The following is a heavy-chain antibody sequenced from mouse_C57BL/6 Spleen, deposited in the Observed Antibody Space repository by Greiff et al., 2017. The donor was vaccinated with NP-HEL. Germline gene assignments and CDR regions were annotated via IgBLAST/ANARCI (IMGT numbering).Heavy chain of an antibody. D-gene: IGHD1-1*01. CDR3: ARTYYGSSYWYFDV. CDR2: ISSGSSTI. V-gene: IGHV5-17*01. CDR1: GFTFSDYG. J-gene: IGHJ1*03. Sequence: EVKVVESGGGLVKPGGSLKLSCAASGFTFSDYGMHWVRQAPEKGLEWVAYISSGSSTIYYADKVKGRFTISRDNAKNTLFLQMTSLRSEDTAMYYCARTYYGSSYWYFDVWGTGTTVTVSS.